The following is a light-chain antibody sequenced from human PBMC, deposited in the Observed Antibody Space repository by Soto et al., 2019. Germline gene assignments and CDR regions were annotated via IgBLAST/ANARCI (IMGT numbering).Light chain of an antibody. V-gene: IGKV3-15*01. CDR1: QGIGNT. Sequence: EVLMTQSPSTLSVSPGEGVTLSCGAGQGIGNTLAWYQHKPGQTPRLLIYDTSTSATGIPARFSGSGSGTEFTLTISRLEPEDFAVYYCQQYNNWPKTLTFGQGTKVDIK. CDR3: QQYNNWPKTLT. CDR2: DTS. J-gene: IGKJ1*01.